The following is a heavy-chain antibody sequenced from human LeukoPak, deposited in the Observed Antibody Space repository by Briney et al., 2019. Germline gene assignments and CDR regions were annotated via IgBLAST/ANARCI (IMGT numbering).Heavy chain of an antibody. D-gene: IGHD3-10*01. CDR1: GYTFTSYG. V-gene: IGHV1-18*01. CDR2: ISAYNGNT. J-gene: IGHJ5*02. Sequence: GSSVKVSCKASGYTFTSYGISWVRQAPGQGLEWMGWISAYNGNTNYAQKLQGRVTMTTDTSTSTAYMELRSLRSDDTAVYYCARGGELWFGELLPDNWFDPWGQGTLVTVSS. CDR3: ARGGELWFGELLPDNWFDP.